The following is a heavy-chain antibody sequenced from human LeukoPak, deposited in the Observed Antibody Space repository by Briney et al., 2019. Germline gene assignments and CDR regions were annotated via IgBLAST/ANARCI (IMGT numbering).Heavy chain of an antibody. J-gene: IGHJ6*02. D-gene: IGHD6-13*01. CDR3: ARGQQQLALTVYYYGMDV. CDR1: GGSFSGYY. Sequence: AETLSLTCAVYGGSFSGYYWTCISQPPGQGLQGNGEMRDSVSTNYNPSLKSRVILSLDTSTNQYSLKLSSVPAADTDVYYCARGQQQLALTVYYYGMDVWGQGTTVTVSS. V-gene: IGHV4-34*01. CDR2: MRDSVST.